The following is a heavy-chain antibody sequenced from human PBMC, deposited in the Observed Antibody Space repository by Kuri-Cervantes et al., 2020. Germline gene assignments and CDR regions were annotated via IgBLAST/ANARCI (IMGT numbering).Heavy chain of an antibody. CDR3: ARGCSSTSCYALFDY. CDR1: GGSISSYY. D-gene: IGHD2-2*01. J-gene: IGHJ4*02. V-gene: IGHV4-59*01. CDR2: IYYSGST. Sequence: GSLRLSCTVSGGSISSYYWSWIRQPPGKGLEWIGYIYYSGSTNYNPSLKSRVTISVDTSKNQFSLKLSSVTAADTAVYYCARGCSSTSCYALFDYWGQGTLVTVSS.